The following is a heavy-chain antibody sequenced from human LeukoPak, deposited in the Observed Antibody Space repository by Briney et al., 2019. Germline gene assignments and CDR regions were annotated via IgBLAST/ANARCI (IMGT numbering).Heavy chain of an antibody. V-gene: IGHV3-20*01. J-gene: IGHJ5*02. D-gene: IGHD4-23*01. CDR2: IEWNGGRR. CDR1: GFNFAAYG. CDR3: GSVPDDGSGNSRCFFEA. Sequence: GGSLRLSCAASGFNFAAYGMTSVRQVPGKGLEWVSTIEWNGGRRTYVDSVKGRFTISRDNAKRTLYLQKKNMKLEDTALYHCGSVPDDGSGNSRCFFEAWGQGTLVTVST.